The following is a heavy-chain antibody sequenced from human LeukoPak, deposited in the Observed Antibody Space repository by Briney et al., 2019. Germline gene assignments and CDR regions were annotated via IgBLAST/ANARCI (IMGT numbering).Heavy chain of an antibody. CDR2: IYYSGST. Sequence: SETLSLTCTVSGGSISSSSYYWGWIRQPPGKGLEWIGSIYYSGSTYYNPSLKSRVTISVDTSKNQFSLKLSSVTAADTAVYYCARRTVVLPFDYWGQGTLVTVSS. V-gene: IGHV4-39*07. J-gene: IGHJ4*02. CDR1: GGSISSSSYY. D-gene: IGHD4-23*01. CDR3: ARRTVVLPFDY.